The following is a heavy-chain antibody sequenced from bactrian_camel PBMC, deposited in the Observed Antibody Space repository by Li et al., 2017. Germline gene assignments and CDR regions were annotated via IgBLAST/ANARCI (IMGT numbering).Heavy chain of an antibody. V-gene: IGHV3-2*01. CDR3: ATDLERGWSKPLATRASYKY. CDR2: VNRYGSTT. Sequence: QVQLVESGGGSVQAGGSLRLSCAASGYNVCRSCMGWFRQIPGKEREGVGTVNRYGSTTAYADSVKGRFTISRDKAKNILNLEMNSLKPEDTAMYYCATDLERGWSKPLATRASYKYWGQGTQVTVS. J-gene: IGHJ4*01. CDR1: GYNVCRSC. D-gene: IGHD6*01.